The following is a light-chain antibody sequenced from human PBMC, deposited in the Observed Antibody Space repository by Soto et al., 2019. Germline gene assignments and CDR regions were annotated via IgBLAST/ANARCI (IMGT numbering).Light chain of an antibody. CDR2: AAS. Sequence: DIQMTQSPSSLSASLGDRVTITCRASQSISSYLDWYQQKPGQAPKLLIYAASSRATGIPARFSGSGSGTDFTLTISRLEPEDFAVYYCQQYYSSPLTFGGGTKVDIK. V-gene: IGKV1-39*01. CDR1: QSISSY. CDR3: QQYYSSPLT. J-gene: IGKJ4*01.